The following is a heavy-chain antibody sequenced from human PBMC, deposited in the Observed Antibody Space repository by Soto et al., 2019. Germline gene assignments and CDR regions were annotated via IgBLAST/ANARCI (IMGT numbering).Heavy chain of an antibody. CDR3: ARVDGYGSSGWFDP. D-gene: IGHD6-6*01. CDR1: GGTFSSYT. Sequence: QVQLVQSGAEVKKPGSSVKVSCKASGGTFSSYTISWVRQAPGQGLEWMGRIIPILGIANYAQKFQGRVTITADQSRGTAYMELSSLRSEDTAVYYCARVDGYGSSGWFDPWGQGTLVTVSS. CDR2: IIPILGIA. V-gene: IGHV1-69*02. J-gene: IGHJ5*02.